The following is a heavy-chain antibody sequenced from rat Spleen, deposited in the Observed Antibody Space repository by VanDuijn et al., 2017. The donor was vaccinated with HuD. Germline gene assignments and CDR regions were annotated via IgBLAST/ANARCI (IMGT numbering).Heavy chain of an antibody. J-gene: IGHJ2*01. Sequence: EVQLQESGPGLVKPSQSLSLTCSVTGYSITSSYRWNWIRKFPGNKLEWMGYINSAGSTNNNPSLKSRISITRDTSKNQFFLQVNSVTTEETATYYCARYTYFGYYYFDYWGQGVMVTVSS. CDR2: INSAGST. D-gene: IGHD1-9*01. CDR3: ARYTYFGYYYFDY. CDR1: GYSITSSYR. V-gene: IGHV3-3*01.